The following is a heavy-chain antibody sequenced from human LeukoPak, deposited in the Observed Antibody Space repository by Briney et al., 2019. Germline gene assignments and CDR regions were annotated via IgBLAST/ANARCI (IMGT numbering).Heavy chain of an antibody. CDR3: AREEAGTTFDY. D-gene: IGHD1-7*01. CDR1: GFTFSNAW. CDR2: ISSSSSYI. Sequence: TGGSLRLSCAASGFTFSNAWMNWVRQAPGKGLEWVSSISSSSSYIYYADSVKGRFTISRDNAKNSLYLQMNSLRAEDTAVYYCAREEAGTTFDYWGQGTLVTVSS. J-gene: IGHJ4*02. V-gene: IGHV3-21*01.